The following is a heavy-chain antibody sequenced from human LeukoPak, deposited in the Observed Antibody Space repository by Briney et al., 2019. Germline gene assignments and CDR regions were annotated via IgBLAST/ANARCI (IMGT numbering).Heavy chain of an antibody. V-gene: IGHV4-4*02. CDR1: GGSISSSNW. J-gene: IGHJ5*02. D-gene: IGHD1-26*01. Sequence: SETLSLTCAVSGGSISSSNWWSWVRQPPGKGLEWIGEIYHSGSTNYNPSLKSRVTISVDKSKNQFSLKLSSVTAADTAVYYCARDGLTRGIVGTHGPWWFDPWGQGTLVTVSS. CDR2: IYHSGST. CDR3: ARDGLTRGIVGTHGPWWFDP.